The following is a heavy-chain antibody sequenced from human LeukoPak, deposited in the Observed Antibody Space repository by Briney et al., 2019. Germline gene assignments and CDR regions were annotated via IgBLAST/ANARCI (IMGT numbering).Heavy chain of an antibody. CDR1: GYSFTGYW. D-gene: IGHD6-19*01. V-gene: IGHV5-10-1*01. Sequence: GESLRISSAGSGYSFTGYWSSWVRQIPGKGLGWMGRIDPSDSYTNYSPSFQGHVTISADKSISTAYLQWSSLKASDTAMYYCARHNSSGWFDAFDIWGQGTMVTVSS. CDR2: IDPSDSYT. CDR3: ARHNSSGWFDAFDI. J-gene: IGHJ3*02.